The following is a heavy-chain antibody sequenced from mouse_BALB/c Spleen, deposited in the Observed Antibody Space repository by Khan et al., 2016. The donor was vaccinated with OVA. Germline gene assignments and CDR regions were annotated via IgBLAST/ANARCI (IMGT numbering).Heavy chain of an antibody. D-gene: IGHD2-14*01. Sequence: QVQLQQSGAELARPGASVKMSCKASGYTFPSYTIHWIKKRPGQGLEWIGYINPSNGYTNYNQKFKDKATLTTDQSSTTAYLQLSSLTSDDSAVYNRVRDGAYHRNDGWFAYWGQGTLVTVSA. CDR1: GYTFPSYT. V-gene: IGHV1-4*01. CDR3: VRDGAYHRNDGWFAY. CDR2: INPSNGYT. J-gene: IGHJ3*01.